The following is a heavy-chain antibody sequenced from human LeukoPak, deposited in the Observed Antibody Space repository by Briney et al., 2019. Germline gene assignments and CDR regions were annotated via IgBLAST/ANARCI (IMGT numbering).Heavy chain of an antibody. CDR2: INPSGSST. V-gene: IGHV1-46*01. CDR1: GYIFTNHY. D-gene: IGHD5-24*01. Sequence: ASVKVSCKASGYIFTNHYMHWVRQAPGQGLEWMGLINPSGSSTLYAEKFRGRIIMTRDMSTATDYMELSSLRSEDTAVYYCARDNSVRDGAWWFNPWGQGTLVTVSS. J-gene: IGHJ5*02. CDR3: ARDNSVRDGAWWFNP.